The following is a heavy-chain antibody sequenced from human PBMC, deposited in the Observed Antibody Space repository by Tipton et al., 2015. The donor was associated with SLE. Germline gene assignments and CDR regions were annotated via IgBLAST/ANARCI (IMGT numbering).Heavy chain of an antibody. V-gene: IGHV4-4*08. CDR2: IYTSGST. CDR3: ARDRGSDFWSGYYGFDY. J-gene: IGHJ4*02. Sequence: TLSLTCTVSGGSISSYYWSWIRQPPGKGLEWIGHIYTSGSTNYNPSLKSRVTISVDTSKNQFSLKLSSVTAADTAVYYCARDRGSDFWSGYYGFDYWGQGTLATVSS. CDR1: GGSISSYY. D-gene: IGHD3-3*01.